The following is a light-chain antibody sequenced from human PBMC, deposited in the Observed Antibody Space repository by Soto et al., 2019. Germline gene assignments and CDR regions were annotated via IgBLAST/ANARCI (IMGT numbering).Light chain of an antibody. J-gene: IGKJ4*01. CDR3: LQDYTYPLT. Sequence: AIQMTQSPSSLSASVGDRVTITCRASQDIRSNLVWYQQKPGRAPKLLISAASSLQSGVPSRFSSSGSGTDFTLTISSLQPEDFATYYCLQDYTYPLTFGGGTKVEIK. V-gene: IGKV1-6*01. CDR2: AAS. CDR1: QDIRSN.